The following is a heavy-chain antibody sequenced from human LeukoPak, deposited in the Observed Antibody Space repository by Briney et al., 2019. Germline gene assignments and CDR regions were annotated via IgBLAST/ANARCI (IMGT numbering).Heavy chain of an antibody. CDR3: AREVYGSGTPNFDY. CDR1: GYTFTSYG. CDR2: INPNSGGT. D-gene: IGHD3-10*01. J-gene: IGHJ4*02. Sequence: ASVKVSCKASGYTFTSYGISWVRQAPGQGLEWMGWINPNSGGTNYAQKFQGRVTMTRDTSISTAYMELSRLRSDDTAVYYCAREVYGSGTPNFDYWGQGTLVTVSS. V-gene: IGHV1-2*02.